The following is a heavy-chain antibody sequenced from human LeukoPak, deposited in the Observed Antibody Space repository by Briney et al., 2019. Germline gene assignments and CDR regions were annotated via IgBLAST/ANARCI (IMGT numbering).Heavy chain of an antibody. Sequence: SETLSLTCTVSNGSISSYDSYWSWIRQPPGKGLDWIAYIYYGGSTDSTPSLKSRVTISVDTSKNQFSLRLTSVTAADTAVYYCARVSRGGSGSGAFDIWGQGTMVIVSS. J-gene: IGHJ3*02. D-gene: IGHD3-10*01. CDR1: NGSISSYDSY. CDR3: ARVSRGGSGSGAFDI. CDR2: IYYGGST. V-gene: IGHV4-30-4*01.